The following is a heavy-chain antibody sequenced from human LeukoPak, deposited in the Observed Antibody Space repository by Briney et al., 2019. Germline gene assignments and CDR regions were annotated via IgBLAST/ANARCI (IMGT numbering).Heavy chain of an antibody. Sequence: ASVKVSCRASGYTFTSYDINWVRQATGQGLEWMGWMNPNSGNTGYAQKFQGRVTMTRNTSISTAYMELSSLRSEDTAVYYCARDRFLEWLPRFDYWGQGTLVTVSS. CDR1: GYTFTSYD. CDR2: MNPNSGNT. J-gene: IGHJ4*02. V-gene: IGHV1-8*01. D-gene: IGHD3-3*01. CDR3: ARDRFLEWLPRFDY.